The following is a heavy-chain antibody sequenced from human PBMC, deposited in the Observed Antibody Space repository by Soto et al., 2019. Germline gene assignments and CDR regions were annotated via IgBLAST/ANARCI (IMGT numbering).Heavy chain of an antibody. Sequence: GPLRLWWGAVGGTRASYGGSCIRKAPGEGLEWDASISSSSSYVDYADSVKGRFTISRDNAKNTLYLQMNSLRAKDTAVYYCARDLGRWYPTPRLFNYVMAVWRQGSTDT. CDR1: GGTRASYG. CDR3: ARDLGRWYPTPRLFNYVMAV. J-gene: IGHJ6*02. V-gene: IGHV3-21*01. CDR2: ISSSSSYV. D-gene: IGHD3-16*01.